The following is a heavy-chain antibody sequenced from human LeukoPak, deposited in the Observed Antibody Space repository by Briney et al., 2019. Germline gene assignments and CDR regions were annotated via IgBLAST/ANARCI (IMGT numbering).Heavy chain of an antibody. Sequence: PSETLSLTCTVYGYSISSGYYWGWIRQPPGKGLEWIGSIYHSGSTYYNPSLKSRVTISVDTSKNQFSLKLSSVTAADTAVYYCARDQGGATTSRVDYWGQGTLVTVSS. J-gene: IGHJ4*02. CDR2: IYHSGST. D-gene: IGHD1-26*01. CDR3: ARDQGGATTSRVDY. V-gene: IGHV4-38-2*02. CDR1: GYSISSGYY.